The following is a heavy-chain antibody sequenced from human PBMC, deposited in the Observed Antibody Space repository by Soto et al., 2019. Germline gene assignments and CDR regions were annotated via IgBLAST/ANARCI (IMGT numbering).Heavy chain of an antibody. Sequence: QVQLQESGPGLVKPSQTLSLTCTVSGGSISSGDYYWSWIRQPPGKGLEWIGYIYDSGSTYYNSSLERRVNITLDTSKTQFSLKLTSVPAADTAVYYCARDNGDGPWGQGTVVTVSS. CDR1: GGSISSGDYY. D-gene: IGHD4-17*01. V-gene: IGHV4-30-4*01. CDR3: ARDNGDGP. CDR2: IYDSGST. J-gene: IGHJ5*02.